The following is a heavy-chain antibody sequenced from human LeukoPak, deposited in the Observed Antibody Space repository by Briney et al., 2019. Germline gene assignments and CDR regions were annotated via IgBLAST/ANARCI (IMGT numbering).Heavy chain of an antibody. J-gene: IGHJ3*01. CDR1: GDSVSSSHW. D-gene: IGHD1-20*01. V-gene: IGHV4-4*02. CDR3: ARLVVYNWTPRAFDV. Sequence: PSGTLSLTCAVSGDSVSSSHWWSWVRQPPGKGLEWIGEIAHTGSTKYTPSLRSRASISIDWSKNQFSLNLTSVTAADTATYFCARLVVYNWTPRAFDVWGQGTMVTASS. CDR2: IAHTGST.